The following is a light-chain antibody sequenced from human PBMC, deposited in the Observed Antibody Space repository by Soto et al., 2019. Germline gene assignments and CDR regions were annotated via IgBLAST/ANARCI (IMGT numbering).Light chain of an antibody. Sequence: ASVGGVTITCQATEDISKYLNWYQQKPGRAPKLLIYDASSLETGVPSRFSGSGSGTDFTLTISSLQPEDFATYYCQQDYNTLLTFGQGTRLEVK. V-gene: IGKV1-33*01. CDR3: QQDYNTLLT. J-gene: IGKJ5*01. CDR1: EDISKY. CDR2: DAS.